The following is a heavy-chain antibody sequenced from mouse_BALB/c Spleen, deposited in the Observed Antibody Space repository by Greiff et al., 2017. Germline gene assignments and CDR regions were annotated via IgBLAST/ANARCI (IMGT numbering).Heavy chain of an antibody. Sequence: EVKLMESGGGLVKPGGSMKLSCAASGFTFSSYAMSWVRQTPEKRLEWVASISSGGSTYYPDSVKGRFTISRDNARNILYLQMSSLRSEDTAMYYCARYYYGSSYNYWGQGTTLTVSS. D-gene: IGHD1-1*01. J-gene: IGHJ2*01. CDR3: ARYYYGSSYNY. CDR1: GFTFSSYA. CDR2: ISSGGST. V-gene: IGHV5-6-5*01.